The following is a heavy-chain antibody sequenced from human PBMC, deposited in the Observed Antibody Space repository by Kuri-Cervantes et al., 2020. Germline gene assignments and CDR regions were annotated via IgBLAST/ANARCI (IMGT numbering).Heavy chain of an antibody. CDR3: ARLTNWGPYWYFDL. Sequence: SETLSLTCTVSGGSISSSSYYWGWIRQPPGKGLEWIGSIYYSGSTYYNPSLKSRVTISVDTSKNQFSLKLSSVTAADTAVYYCARLTNWGPYWYFDLWGRGTLIIVSS. D-gene: IGHD7-27*01. CDR2: IYYSGST. CDR1: GGSISSSSYY. J-gene: IGHJ2*01. V-gene: IGHV4-39*07.